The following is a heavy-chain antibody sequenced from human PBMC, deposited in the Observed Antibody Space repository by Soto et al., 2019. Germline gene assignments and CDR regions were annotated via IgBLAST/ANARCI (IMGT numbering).Heavy chain of an antibody. CDR1: GFTFSSYE. D-gene: IGHD5-12*01. V-gene: IGHV3-48*03. Sequence: EVQLVESGGGLVQPGGSLRLSCAASGFTFSSYEMNWVRQAPGKGLEWVSYISSSGSTIYYADSVKGRFTISRDNAKNSLYLQMNSLRAEDTAVYYCARHLEMATIWGSAGDYWGQGTLVTVSS. CDR3: ARHLEMATIWGSAGDY. CDR2: ISSSGSTI. J-gene: IGHJ4*02.